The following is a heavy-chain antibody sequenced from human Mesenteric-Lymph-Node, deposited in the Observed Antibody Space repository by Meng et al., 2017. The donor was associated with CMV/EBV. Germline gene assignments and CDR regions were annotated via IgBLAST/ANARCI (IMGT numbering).Heavy chain of an antibody. CDR2: ISSSGSTV. CDR3: AGDGIQRGFDAFDI. CDR1: GFTFSDYY. J-gene: IGHJ3*02. Sequence: GESLKISCAASGFTFSDYYLTWIRQAPGKGLEWVSYISSSGSTVYYADSVKGRFTVSRDNAGNSLYLQMNSLRAEDTAVYYCAGDGIQRGFDAFDIWGQGTLVTVSS. V-gene: IGHV3-11*01. D-gene: IGHD6-25*01.